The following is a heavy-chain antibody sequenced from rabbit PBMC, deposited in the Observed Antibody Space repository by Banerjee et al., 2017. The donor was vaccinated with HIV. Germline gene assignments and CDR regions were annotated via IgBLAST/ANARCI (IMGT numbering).Heavy chain of an antibody. V-gene: IGHV1S40*01. CDR1: GFSFSSTYW. J-gene: IGHJ3*01. CDR2: IYGGSHGNH. D-gene: IGHD8-1*01. CDR3: ARVEYAGYAGYGYFDF. Sequence: QSLEESGGDLVKPGASLTLTCKVSGFSFSSTYWICWVRQAPGKGLEWIACIYGGSHGNHYYASWAKGRFTISKTSSTTVTVQMTSLTAADTATYFCARVEYAGYAGYGYFDFWGQGTLVTVS.